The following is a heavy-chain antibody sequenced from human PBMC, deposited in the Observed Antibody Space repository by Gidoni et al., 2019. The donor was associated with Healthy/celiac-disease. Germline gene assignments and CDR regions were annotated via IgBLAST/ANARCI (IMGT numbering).Heavy chain of an antibody. J-gene: IGHJ6*02. V-gene: IGHV3-33*01. CDR3: ARAAGPYYYYYGMDV. CDR2: IWYDGSNK. CDR1: GFTFGSYG. Sequence: QVQLVESGGGVVQPGRSLRLSCAASGFTFGSYGMHWVRQAPGKGLEWVAVIWYDGSNKYYADSVKGRFTISRDNSKNTLYLQMNSLRAEDTAVYYCARAAGPYYYYYGMDVWGQGTTVTVSS.